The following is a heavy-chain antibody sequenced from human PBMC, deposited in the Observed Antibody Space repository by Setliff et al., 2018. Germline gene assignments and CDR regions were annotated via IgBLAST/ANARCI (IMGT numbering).Heavy chain of an antibody. CDR3: ARGQTVGPNSGKDY. Sequence: ASVKVSCKSSGYNFTSYPINWMRQAPGQGLEWMGWINGVNGNTKYSQNFQGRVTFTSDTSANTAFMELSSLRSEDSSMYYCARGQTVGPNSGKDYWGQGTLVTVSS. J-gene: IGHJ4*02. D-gene: IGHD1-26*01. V-gene: IGHV1-3*01. CDR2: INGVNGNT. CDR1: GYNFTSYP.